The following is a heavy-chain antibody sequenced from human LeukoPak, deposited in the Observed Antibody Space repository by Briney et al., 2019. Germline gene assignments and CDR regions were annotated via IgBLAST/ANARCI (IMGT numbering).Heavy chain of an antibody. V-gene: IGHV1-2*02. CDR3: ARGRREVIAVAGD. D-gene: IGHD6-19*01. CDR1: GYTFTGYY. CDR2: INPNSGGT. Sequence: ASVKVSCKASGYTFTGYYMHWVRQAPGQGLEWMGWINPNSGGTNYAQKFQGRVTMTRDTSISTAYMELSSLRSEDTAVYYCARGRREVIAVAGDWGQGTLVTVSS. J-gene: IGHJ4*02.